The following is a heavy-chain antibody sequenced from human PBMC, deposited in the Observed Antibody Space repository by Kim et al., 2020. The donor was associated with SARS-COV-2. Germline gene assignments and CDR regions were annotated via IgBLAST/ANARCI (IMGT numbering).Heavy chain of an antibody. CDR3: AKDASEGAGSYLDH. D-gene: IGHD3-10*01. J-gene: IGHJ4*02. CDR1: GFTFDSYA. CDR2: ISRSGASI. Sequence: GGSLRLSCAASGFTFDSYAMNWVRQAPGKGLVWISAISRSGASIYYADSVKGRFTISRDNSKTTVFLQMNSLRVEDTGIYYCAKDASEGAGSYLDHWGQGTLVTVS. V-gene: IGHV3-23*01.